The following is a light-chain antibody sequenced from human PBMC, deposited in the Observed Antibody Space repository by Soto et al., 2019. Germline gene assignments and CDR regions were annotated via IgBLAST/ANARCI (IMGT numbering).Light chain of an antibody. J-gene: IGKJ3*01. V-gene: IGKV1-5*01. Sequence: DIQMTQSPSALSASVGDRVTITCRASQNIGRWLAWYQQKPGKAPKLLIYDASNLESGVPSRISGSGSGTEFTLTISSLQPDDFATYYCQQFTSYTSLTFGPGTKVDIK. CDR3: QQFTSYTSLT. CDR1: QNIGRW. CDR2: DAS.